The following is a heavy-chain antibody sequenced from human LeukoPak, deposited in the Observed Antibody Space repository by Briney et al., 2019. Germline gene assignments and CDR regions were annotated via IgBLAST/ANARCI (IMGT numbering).Heavy chain of an antibody. CDR3: ARASARNYYSMDV. Sequence: PSETLSLTCTVSGGSISSYYWSWIRQPPGKGLEWIGYIYYSGSTSYNPSLKSRVTISVDTSKNQFSLKLSSVTAADTAVYYCARASARNYYSMDVWGKGTTVTVSS. J-gene: IGHJ6*03. CDR1: GGSISSYY. CDR2: IYYSGST. D-gene: IGHD1-14*01. V-gene: IGHV4-59*01.